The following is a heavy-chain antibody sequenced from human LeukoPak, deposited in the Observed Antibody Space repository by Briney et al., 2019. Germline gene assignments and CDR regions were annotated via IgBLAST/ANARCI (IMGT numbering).Heavy chain of an antibody. J-gene: IGHJ4*02. V-gene: IGHV4-39*02. CDR2: IYYGGRT. CDR1: GGSISSSSYY. Sequence: PSETLSLTCIVSGGSISSSSYYWGWIRQPPGKGLEWIGSIYYGGRTYYNPSLKSRVTVSVDTSKNQFSLKVTSVTAADTAVYHCAREGYTMVRGVPFDDWGQGTLVTVSP. D-gene: IGHD3-10*01. CDR3: AREGYTMVRGVPFDD.